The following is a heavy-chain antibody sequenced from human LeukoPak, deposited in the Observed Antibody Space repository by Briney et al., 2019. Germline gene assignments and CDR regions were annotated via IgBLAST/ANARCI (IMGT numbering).Heavy chain of an antibody. V-gene: IGHV4-34*01. Sequence: PSETLSLTCAVYGGSFSGYYWSWIRQPPGKGLEWIGDINHSGSTNYNPSPTSQVTISVDTTKKQFSLKLNSVTAPDTAASYCARGYKYSSSCFQHWGQGTLVTVSS. CDR3: ARGYKYSSSCFQH. J-gene: IGHJ1*01. CDR1: GGSFSGYY. CDR2: INHSGST. D-gene: IGHD6-13*01.